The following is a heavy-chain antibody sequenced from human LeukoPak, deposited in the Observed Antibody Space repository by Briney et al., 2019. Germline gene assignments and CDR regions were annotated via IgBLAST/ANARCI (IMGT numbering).Heavy chain of an antibody. Sequence: SETLSRTCTVSGGSISSGDFYWSWIRQPPGKGLEWIGYIYYRGNTSYNPSLRSRLTISVDTSKNQFSLKLNSLTVADTAVYYCARGPSYRNGWGWFDPWGQGTPVSVSS. J-gene: IGHJ5*02. V-gene: IGHV4-30-4*01. CDR1: GGSISSGDFY. D-gene: IGHD6-19*01. CDR2: IYYRGNT. CDR3: ARGPSYRNGWGWFDP.